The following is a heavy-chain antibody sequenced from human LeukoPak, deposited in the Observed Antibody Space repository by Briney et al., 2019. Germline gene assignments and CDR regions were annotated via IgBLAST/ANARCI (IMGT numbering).Heavy chain of an antibody. V-gene: IGHV3-30*04. CDR2: ISYDGSNK. J-gene: IGHJ4*02. CDR3: GSTNSFSY. D-gene: IGHD2-2*01. Sequence: PGGSLRLSCAASGFTFSSYAMHWVRQAPGKGLEWVALISYDGSNKYCADSVKGRFTISRDNAKNSLYLQMNSLRAEDTALYYCGSTNSFSYWGQGTLVTVSS. CDR1: GFTFSSYA.